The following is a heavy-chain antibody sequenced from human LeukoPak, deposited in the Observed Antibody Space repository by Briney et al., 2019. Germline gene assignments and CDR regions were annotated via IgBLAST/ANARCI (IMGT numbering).Heavy chain of an antibody. Sequence: GGSLRLSCAASGFIVSNNYMSWVRQAPGKGLEWVSVIYSDGSTYYIDPVKGRFTISRDNSRNTLYLQMNSLRAEDTAVYYCARWSGSYSDYWGQGTLVTVSS. CDR1: GFIVSNNY. CDR2: IYSDGST. J-gene: IGHJ4*02. V-gene: IGHV3-53*01. D-gene: IGHD1-26*01. CDR3: ARWSGSYSDY.